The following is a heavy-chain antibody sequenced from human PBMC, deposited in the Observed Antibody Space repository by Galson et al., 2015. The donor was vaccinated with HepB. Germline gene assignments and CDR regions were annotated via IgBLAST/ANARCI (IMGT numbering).Heavy chain of an antibody. J-gene: IGHJ4*02. D-gene: IGHD6-13*01. V-gene: IGHV3-73*01. CDR3: SRLGDFSGYSSS. Sequence: SLRLSCAGSGFTFSGSAIHWVRQASGKGLEWVGHIGSKGTNYATAYTASVKGGFTISRDDSKNTAYLQMNSLRTEDTAVYNCSRLGDFSGYSSSWGQGTLVTVSS. CDR2: IGSKGTNYAT. CDR1: GFTFSGSA.